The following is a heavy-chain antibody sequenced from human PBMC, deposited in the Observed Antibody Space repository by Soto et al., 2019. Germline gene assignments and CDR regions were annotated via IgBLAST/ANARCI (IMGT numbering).Heavy chain of an antibody. CDR3: ARDKYCTNGVCYRNWFDP. CDR2: ISYDGSNK. CDR1: GFTFSSYA. Sequence: LRLSCAASGFTFSSYAMHWVRQAPGKGLEWVAVISYDGSNKYYADSVKGRFTISRDNSKNTLYLQMNSLRAEDTAVYYCARDKYCTNGVCYRNWFDPWGQGTLVTVSS. V-gene: IGHV3-30-3*01. D-gene: IGHD2-8*01. J-gene: IGHJ5*02.